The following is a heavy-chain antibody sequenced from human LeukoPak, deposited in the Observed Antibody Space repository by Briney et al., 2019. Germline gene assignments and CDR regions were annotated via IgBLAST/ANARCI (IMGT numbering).Heavy chain of an antibody. D-gene: IGHD6-19*01. CDR3: ARDLIAVAGTGDY. CDR1: GFTFSSYS. V-gene: IGHV3-21*01. CDR2: ISSSSSYI. Sequence: PGGSQRLSCAASGFTFSSYSMNWVRQAPGKGLEWVSSISSSSSYIYYADSVKGRFTISRDNAKNSLYLQMNSLRAEDTAVYYCARDLIAVAGTGDYWGQGTLVTVSS. J-gene: IGHJ4*02.